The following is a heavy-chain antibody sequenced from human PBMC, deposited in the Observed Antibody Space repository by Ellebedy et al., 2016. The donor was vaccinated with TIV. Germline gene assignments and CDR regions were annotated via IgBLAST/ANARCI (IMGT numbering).Heavy chain of an antibody. J-gene: IGHJ4*02. D-gene: IGHD7-27*01. V-gene: IGHV3-33*01. Sequence: GESLKISCAASGLTFSRYGMHWIRQAPDKGLEWVAVIWYDGSIKYLADSVKGRFTISRDNFNNTLYLQMNSLRAEDTAVYWCASWDFAYWGKGTLVTVSS. CDR1: GLTFSRYG. CDR2: IWYDGSIK. CDR3: ASWDFAY.